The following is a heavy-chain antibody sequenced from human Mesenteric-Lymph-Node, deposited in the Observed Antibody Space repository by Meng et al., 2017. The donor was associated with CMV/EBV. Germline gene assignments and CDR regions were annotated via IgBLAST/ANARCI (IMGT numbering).Heavy chain of an antibody. CDR2: IYHSGST. Sequence: SNWWSWVRQPPGKGLEWIGEIYHSGSTNYNPSLKSRVTISVDKSKNQFSLKLSSVTVADTAVYYCARDPGEPIVVVTAGRGWFDPWGQGTLVTVSS. V-gene: IGHV4-4*02. D-gene: IGHD2-21*02. J-gene: IGHJ5*02. CDR1: SNW. CDR3: ARDPGEPIVVVTAGRGWFDP.